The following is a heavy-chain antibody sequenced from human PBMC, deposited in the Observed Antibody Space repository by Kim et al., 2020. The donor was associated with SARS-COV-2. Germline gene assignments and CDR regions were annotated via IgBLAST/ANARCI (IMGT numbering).Heavy chain of an antibody. CDR1: GGSISSSSYY. J-gene: IGHJ4*02. Sequence: SETLSLTCTVSGGSISSSSYYWGWIRQPPGKGLEWIGSIYYSGSTYYNPSLKSRVTISVDTSKNQFSLKLSSVTAADTAVYYCARRGAAAVTGFDYWGQGTLVTVSS. CDR3: ARRGAAAVTGFDY. V-gene: IGHV4-39*01. D-gene: IGHD6-13*01. CDR2: IYYSGST.